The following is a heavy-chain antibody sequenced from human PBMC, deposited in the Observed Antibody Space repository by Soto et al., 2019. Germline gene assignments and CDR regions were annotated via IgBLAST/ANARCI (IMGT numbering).Heavy chain of an antibody. J-gene: IGHJ6*03. CDR3: ARVGGDYPYYYYYMDV. D-gene: IGHD4-17*01. CDR2: ISAYNGNT. CDR1: GYTFTSYG. V-gene: IGHV1-18*01. Sequence: ASVKVSCKASGYTFTSYGISWVRQAPGQGLEWMGWISAYNGNTNYAQKLQGRVTMTTDTSTSIAYMELRSLRSDDTAVYYCARVGGDYPYYYYYMDVWGKGTTVTVSS.